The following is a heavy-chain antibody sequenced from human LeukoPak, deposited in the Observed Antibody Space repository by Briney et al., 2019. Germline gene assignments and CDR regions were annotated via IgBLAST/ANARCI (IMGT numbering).Heavy chain of an antibody. Sequence: GGSLRLSCAASGFTFSSYALTWVRQAAGKGLEWVSTISVGGDNTYYADSVKGRFTISRDNSQSTLYLQMNSLRADDTAIYYCAKDYSSGVTVPLHHWGQGTLVTVSS. D-gene: IGHD2-15*01. CDR3: AKDYSSGVTVPLHH. J-gene: IGHJ5*02. CDR1: GFTFSSYA. V-gene: IGHV3-23*01. CDR2: ISVGGDNT.